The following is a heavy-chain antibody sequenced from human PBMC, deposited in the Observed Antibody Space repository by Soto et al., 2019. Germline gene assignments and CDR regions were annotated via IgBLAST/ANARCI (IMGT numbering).Heavy chain of an antibody. V-gene: IGHV1-3*01. CDR3: ARDPNDSSAYYHHYYYGMDV. J-gene: IGHJ6*02. CDR1: GYTFTSYG. D-gene: IGHD3-22*01. CDR2: INAGNGNT. Sequence: ASVKVSCRASGYTFTSYGIHWVRQAPGQRLEWTGWINAGNGNTKYSDKFQGRVTITRDTSSSTAYLELISLRSEDTAVYYCARDPNDSSAYYHHYYYGMDVWGQGTTVTV.